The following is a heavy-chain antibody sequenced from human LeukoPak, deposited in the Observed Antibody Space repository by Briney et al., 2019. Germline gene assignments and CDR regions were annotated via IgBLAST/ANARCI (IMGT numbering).Heavy chain of an antibody. D-gene: IGHD6-6*01. J-gene: IGHJ6*03. CDR2: INHSGST. CDR3: ARGRSSSWVYYYYMDV. Sequence: SETLSLTCAVYGGSFSGYYWSWIRQPPGKGLEWIGEINHSGSTNYNPSLKSRVTISVDTSKNQFSLKLSSVTAADTAVYYCARGRSSSWVYYYYMDVWGKGTTVTVSS. CDR1: GGSFSGYY. V-gene: IGHV4-34*01.